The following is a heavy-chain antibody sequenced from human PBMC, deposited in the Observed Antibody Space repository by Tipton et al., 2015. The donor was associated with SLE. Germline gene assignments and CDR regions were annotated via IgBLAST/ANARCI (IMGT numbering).Heavy chain of an antibody. V-gene: IGHV3-11*04. Sequence: SLRLSCAASGFTFSDYYMSWIRQAPGKGLGWVSYISSSGSTIYYADSVKGRFTISRDNAKNSLYLQMNSLRAEDTAVYYCARGAYYDYIWGSYRHGDYWGQGTLVTVSS. D-gene: IGHD3-16*02. CDR2: ISSSGSTI. J-gene: IGHJ4*02. CDR3: ARGAYYDYIWGSYRHGDY. CDR1: GFTFSDYY.